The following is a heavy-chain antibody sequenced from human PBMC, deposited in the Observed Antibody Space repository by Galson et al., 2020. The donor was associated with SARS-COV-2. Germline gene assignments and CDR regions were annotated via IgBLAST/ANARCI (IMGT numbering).Heavy chain of an antibody. CDR2: IYYTGST. V-gene: IGHV4-31*01. D-gene: IGHD3-22*01. CDR3: AIVRTTMIVVVITSDAFDI. CDR1: GGPTSSGGCY. Sequence: ETSETLSPTCTLSGGPTSSGGCYMSWTSQHPAKGLEWIGYIYYTGSTYYNPSPKTPVTISVDTSKDQFTLKLSSVTAADTAVYYCAIVRTTMIVVVITSDAFDIWGQGTMGTVSS. J-gene: IGHJ3*02.